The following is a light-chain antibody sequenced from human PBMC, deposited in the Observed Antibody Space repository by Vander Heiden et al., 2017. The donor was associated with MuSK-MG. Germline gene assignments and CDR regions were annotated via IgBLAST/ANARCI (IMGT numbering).Light chain of an antibody. V-gene: IGKV3-11*01. CDR1: QSVSNH. Sequence: EIVLTQSPATLSLSPGETATLSCTASQSVSNHLAWYQHMPGQAPRLLMYDTFYRAPGIPARFTGSGYGTAFTLTINSREPDDFAVYYCQQHGNWSMFTFGQGTMLEFK. CDR3: QQHGNWSMFT. J-gene: IGKJ2*01. CDR2: DTF.